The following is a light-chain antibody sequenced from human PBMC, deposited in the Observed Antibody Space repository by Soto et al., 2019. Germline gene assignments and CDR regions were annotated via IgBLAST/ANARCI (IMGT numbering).Light chain of an antibody. CDR2: GAS. CDR1: QSVSSSY. V-gene: IGKV3-20*01. J-gene: IGKJ1*01. CDR3: QQYGRSPLT. Sequence: DIVLTQSPGTLSLSPGERVTLSCRASQSVSSSYLAWYQQKPGQAPRLLIYGASSRATGIPDRFSGSGSGADFTLTISRLEPEDFAVYYCQQYGRSPLTFGQGTKVEIK.